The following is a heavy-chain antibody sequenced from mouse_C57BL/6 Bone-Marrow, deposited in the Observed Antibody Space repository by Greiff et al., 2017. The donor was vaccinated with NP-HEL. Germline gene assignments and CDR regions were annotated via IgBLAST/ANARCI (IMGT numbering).Heavy chain of an antibody. J-gene: IGHJ3*01. D-gene: IGHD2-3*01. CDR3: ARVDDGGFAY. CDR2: ISDGGSYT. V-gene: IGHV5-4*03. Sequence: DVKLVESGGGLVKPGGSLKLSCAASGFTFSSYAMSWVRQTPEKRLEWVATISDGGSYTYYPDNVKGRFTISRDNAKNNLYLQMNHLKSEDTAMYYCARVDDGGFAYWGQGTLVTVSA. CDR1: GFTFSSYA.